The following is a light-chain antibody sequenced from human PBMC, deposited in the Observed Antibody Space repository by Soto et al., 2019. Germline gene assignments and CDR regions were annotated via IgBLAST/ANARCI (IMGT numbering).Light chain of an antibody. CDR3: KQDLRPPLT. Sequence: DIHMNKSAYTLSVSVGDSVTISCRASQSVDNYLKWYQQKPGKAPGLLIYAASTLQSGVQSRFSGSGSGTDFTLTIRSLQPEEFATYYCKQDLRPPLTVGPGTKVDIK. CDR1: QSVDNY. CDR2: AAS. J-gene: IGKJ3*01. V-gene: IGKV1-39*01.